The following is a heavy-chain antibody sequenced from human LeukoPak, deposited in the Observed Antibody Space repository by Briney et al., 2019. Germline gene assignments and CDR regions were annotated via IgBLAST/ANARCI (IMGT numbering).Heavy chain of an antibody. V-gene: IGHV4-61*02. Sequence: SETLSLTCTVSGVSISSSNSYWSWIRQPAGKGLEWIGRIYTSGSTNYNPSLKSRVTISVDTSKNQFSLKLSSVTAADTAVYYCARDRHDSSGYYYFDYWGQGTLVTVSS. CDR3: ARDRHDSSGYYYFDY. CDR2: IYTSGST. D-gene: IGHD3-22*01. CDR1: GVSISSSNSY. J-gene: IGHJ4*02.